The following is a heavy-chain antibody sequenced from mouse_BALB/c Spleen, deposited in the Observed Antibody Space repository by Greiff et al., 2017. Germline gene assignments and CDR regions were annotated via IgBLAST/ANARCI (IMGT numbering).Heavy chain of an antibody. Sequence: EVQLVESGGGLVQPGGSRKLSCAASGFTFSSFGMHWVRQAPDKRLEWVATISSGGSYTYYPDSVKGRFTISRDNAKNTLYLQMSSLKSEDTAMYYCARPITTAPWFAYWGQGTLVTVSA. CDR2: ISSGGSYT. CDR3: ARPITTAPWFAY. V-gene: IGHV5-6*01. CDR1: GFTFSSFG. D-gene: IGHD1-2*01. J-gene: IGHJ3*01.